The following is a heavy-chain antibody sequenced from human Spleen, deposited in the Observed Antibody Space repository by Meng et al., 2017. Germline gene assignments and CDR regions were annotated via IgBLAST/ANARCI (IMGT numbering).Heavy chain of an antibody. V-gene: IGHV3-7*04. D-gene: IGHD6-13*01. CDR2: INQDGNAK. CDR3: ARADYSSSWYFDN. Sequence: GESLKISCAASGFTFSSYDMNWVRQAPGKGLEWVSNINQDGNAKYYADSVKGRFTISRDNAKNSLFLQVNSLRDEDTAVYYCARADYSSSWYFDNWGQGTLVTVSS. CDR1: GFTFSSYD. J-gene: IGHJ4*02.